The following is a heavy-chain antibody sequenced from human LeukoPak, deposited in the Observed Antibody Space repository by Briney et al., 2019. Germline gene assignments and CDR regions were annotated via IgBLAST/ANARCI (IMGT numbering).Heavy chain of an antibody. V-gene: IGHV3-66*01. D-gene: IGHD1-26*01. CDR1: GFTFSNYW. CDR3: ARAVIVGATNFDY. Sequence: GGSLRLSCAASGFTFSNYWMSWVRQAPGKGLEWVSVIYSGGSTYYADSVKGRFTISRDNSKNTLYLQMNSLRAEDTAVYYCARAVIVGATNFDYWGQGTLVTVSS. CDR2: IYSGGST. J-gene: IGHJ4*02.